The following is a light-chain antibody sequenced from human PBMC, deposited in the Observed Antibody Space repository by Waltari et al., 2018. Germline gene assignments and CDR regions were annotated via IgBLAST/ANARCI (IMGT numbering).Light chain of an antibody. Sequence: AIQMTPSPSSLSASVGDRVIITCRASQDIGNDLAWFQQKPGKAPMLLIYAAATLQSGVPSRFSGSGSGTDFTLTVSSLQPEDFATYYCLQDFSYPLTFGQGTRVDIK. CDR2: AAA. CDR1: QDIGND. V-gene: IGKV1-6*01. J-gene: IGKJ1*01. CDR3: LQDFSYPLT.